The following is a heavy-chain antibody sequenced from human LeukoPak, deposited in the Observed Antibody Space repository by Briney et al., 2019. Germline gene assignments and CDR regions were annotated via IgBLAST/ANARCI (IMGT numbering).Heavy chain of an antibody. CDR2: ISSSSSYI. CDR3: AREPDLYSNFDY. J-gene: IGHJ4*02. V-gene: IGHV3-21*01. Sequence: GGSLRLSCAASGFTFSSYSMNWVRQAPGKGLEWVSSISSSSSYIYYADSVKGRFAISRDNAKNSLYLQMNSLRAEDTAVYYCAREPDLYSNFDYWGQGTLVTVSS. D-gene: IGHD4-11*01. CDR1: GFTFSSYS.